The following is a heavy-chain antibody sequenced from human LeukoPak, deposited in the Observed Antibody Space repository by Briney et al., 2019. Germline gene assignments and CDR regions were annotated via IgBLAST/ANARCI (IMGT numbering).Heavy chain of an antibody. CDR1: GDSIGSVRYY. Sequence: SETLSLPCSLSGDSIGSVRYYWTWLRQPARKGLQWNGRLYTNEITNYNPSLESRVSISVDTSKTQLFLKLTSVAAADTAVYFCARGVVTDDYYMDVWGKGTAITVSS. J-gene: IGHJ6*03. CDR2: LYTNEIT. D-gene: IGHD2-21*02. V-gene: IGHV4-61*02. CDR3: ARGVVTDDYYMDV.